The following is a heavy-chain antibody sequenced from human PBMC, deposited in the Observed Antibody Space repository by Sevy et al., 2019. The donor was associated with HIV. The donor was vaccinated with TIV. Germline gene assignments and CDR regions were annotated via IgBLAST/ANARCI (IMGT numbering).Heavy chain of an antibody. J-gene: IGHJ4*02. CDR1: GITFSSYS. CDR3: ARDPHHYGDYIDY. D-gene: IGHD4-17*01. CDR2: ISRNRDYK. Sequence: GGSLRLSCAASGITFSSYSMNRVRQAPWKGQEWVSSISRNRDYKYYADSVKGRFTISRDNAKNSLYLQMNSLRAEDTAVYYCARDPHHYGDYIDYWGQGTLVTVSS. V-gene: IGHV3-21*01.